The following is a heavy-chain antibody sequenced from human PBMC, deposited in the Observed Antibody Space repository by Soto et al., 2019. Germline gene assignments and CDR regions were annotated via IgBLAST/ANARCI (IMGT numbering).Heavy chain of an antibody. CDR3: ASDYGDGYGY. V-gene: IGHV4-34*01. Sequence: QVQLQQWGAGLLKPSETLSLTCAVYGGSFSGYYWSWIRQPPGKGLEWIGEINHSGSTNYNPSLKSRVTISVDTSKNQFSLKLSSVTAADTAVYYCASDYGDGYGYWGQGTLVTVSS. CDR1: GGSFSGYY. J-gene: IGHJ4*02. CDR2: INHSGST. D-gene: IGHD4-17*01.